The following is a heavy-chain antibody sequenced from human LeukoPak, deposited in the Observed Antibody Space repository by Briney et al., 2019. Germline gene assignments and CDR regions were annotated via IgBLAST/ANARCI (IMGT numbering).Heavy chain of an antibody. D-gene: IGHD6-19*01. CDR3: ARGWQCPDS. J-gene: IGHJ4*02. CDR1: GFTFSAYA. V-gene: IGHV3-23*01. Sequence: GGSLRLSCAASGFTFSAYAMNWVRQAPGKGLEWVSSITAAGGSTYYSDSVKGRVTISRDNSKNTLHLQMNSLRAEDTAVYYCARGWQCPDSRGQGTLVTVSS. CDR2: ITAAGGST.